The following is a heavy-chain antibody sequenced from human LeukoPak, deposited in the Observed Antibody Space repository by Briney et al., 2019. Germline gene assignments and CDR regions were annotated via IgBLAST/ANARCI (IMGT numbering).Heavy chain of an antibody. CDR2: ISYDGSNK. CDR1: GSTFSSYA. CDR3: ASSDPGYSYALDY. D-gene: IGHD5-18*01. Sequence: PGGSLRLSCAASGSTFSSYAMHWVRQAPGKGLEWVAVISYDGSNKYYADSVKGRFTISRDNSKNTLYLQMNSLRAEDTAVYYCASSDPGYSYALDYWGQGTLVTVSS. V-gene: IGHV3-30-3*01. J-gene: IGHJ4*02.